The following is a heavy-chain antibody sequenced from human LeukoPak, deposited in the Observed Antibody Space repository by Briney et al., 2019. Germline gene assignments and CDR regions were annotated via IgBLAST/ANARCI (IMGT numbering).Heavy chain of an antibody. CDR3: TGVTPPGSARNPYALHGYYYYMDV. V-gene: IGHV3-73*01. Sequence: GGSLRLSCAASGFTFSGSAMHWVRQASGKGLEGVGRIRSKANSYAPAYAASVKGRFTISRDDSKNTAYLQMNSLKTEDTAVYYCTGVTPPGSARNPYALHGYYYYMDVWGKGTTVTVSS. J-gene: IGHJ6*03. CDR1: GFTFSGSA. D-gene: IGHD2-2*01. CDR2: IRSKANSYAP.